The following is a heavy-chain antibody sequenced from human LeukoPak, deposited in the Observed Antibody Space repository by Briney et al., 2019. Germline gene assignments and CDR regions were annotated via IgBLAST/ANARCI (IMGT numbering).Heavy chain of an antibody. CDR1: GGSFSSGSYY. J-gene: IGHJ4*02. V-gene: IGHV4-61*01. CDR3: ARDVGRYSFDY. D-gene: IGHD3-16*02. Sequence: PSETLSLTSTVSGGSFSSGSYYWSWVRQPPGKGLEWIGYIYYSGSTNYNPSLKSRVTISVDTSKNQFSLKLSSVTAADTAVYYCARDVGRYSFDYWGQGTLVTVSS. CDR2: IYYSGST.